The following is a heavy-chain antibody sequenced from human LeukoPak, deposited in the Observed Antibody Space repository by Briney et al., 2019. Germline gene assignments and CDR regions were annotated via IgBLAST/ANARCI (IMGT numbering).Heavy chain of an antibody. CDR2: IKSKTDGGTT. D-gene: IGHD6-19*01. CDR3: TTDLLTLYSSGWYYFDY. V-gene: IGHV3-15*01. CDR1: GFTFSNAW. Sequence: PGGSLRLSRAASGFTFSNAWMSWVRQAPGKGLEWVGRIKSKTDGGTTDYAAPVKGRFTISRDDSKNTLYLQMNSLKTEDTAVYYCTTDLLTLYSSGWYYFDYWGQGTLVTVSS. J-gene: IGHJ4*02.